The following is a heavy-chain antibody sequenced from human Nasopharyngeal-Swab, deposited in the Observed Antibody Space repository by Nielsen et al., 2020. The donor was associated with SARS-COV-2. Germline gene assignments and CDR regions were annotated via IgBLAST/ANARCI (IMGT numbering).Heavy chain of an antibody. CDR1: GGTFSSYA. J-gene: IGHJ6*02. CDR2: IIPIFGTA. D-gene: IGHD6-6*01. CDR3: ARLIEYSSSLVEYGMDV. Sequence: SVKVSCKASGGTFSSYAISWVRHATGQGLEWMGGIIPIFGTANYAQKFQGRVTITADESTSTAYMELSSLRSEDTAVYYCARLIEYSSSLVEYGMDVWGQGTTVTVSS. V-gene: IGHV1-69*13.